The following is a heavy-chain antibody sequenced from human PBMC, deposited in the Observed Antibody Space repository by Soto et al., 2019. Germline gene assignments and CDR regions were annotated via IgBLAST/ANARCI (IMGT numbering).Heavy chain of an antibody. D-gene: IGHD2-21*02. CDR1: GDTFTNYY. CDR2: VNPSGGHT. CDR3: ARGGHVVVVTAAFDY. Sequence: QVQLMQSGAEVKKPGASVKVSCKASGDTFTNYYIHWVRQAPGQGLEWMGTVNPSGGHTTYSQNFLGRVTMTRDTSTSTLYMELTSLTSDDTAVYYCARGGHVVVVTAAFDYWGQGTIVTVSS. V-gene: IGHV1-46*01. J-gene: IGHJ4*02.